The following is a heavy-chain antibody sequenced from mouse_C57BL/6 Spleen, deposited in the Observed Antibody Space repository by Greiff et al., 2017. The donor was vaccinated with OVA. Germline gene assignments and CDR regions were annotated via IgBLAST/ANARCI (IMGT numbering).Heavy chain of an antibody. D-gene: IGHD1-1*01. J-gene: IGHJ4*01. CDR1: GFTFSDYG. V-gene: IGHV5-17*01. CDR2: ISSGSSTI. Sequence: EVMLVESGGGLVKPGGSLKLSCAASGFTFSDYGMHWVRQAPEKGLEWVAYISSGSSTIYYADTVKGRFTISIDNAKNTLFLQMTSLRSEDTAMYYCARGYYGSSYAMDYWGQGTSVTVSS. CDR3: ARGYYGSSYAMDY.